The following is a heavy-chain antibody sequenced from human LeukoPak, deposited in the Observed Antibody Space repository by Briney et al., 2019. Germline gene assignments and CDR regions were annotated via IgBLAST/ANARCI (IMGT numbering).Heavy chain of an antibody. V-gene: IGHV3-73*01. CDR1: GFTFSGSA. CDR2: IRSKANSYAT. D-gene: IGHD2-21*01. J-gene: IGHJ4*02. Sequence: GGSLRLSCAASGFTFSGSAMHWVRQASGKGLEWVGRIRSKANSYATAYAASVKGRFTISRDDSKNTAYLQMNSLKTEDTAVYYCTSSRVRAINFDYWGQGTLVTVSS. CDR3: TSSRVRAINFDY.